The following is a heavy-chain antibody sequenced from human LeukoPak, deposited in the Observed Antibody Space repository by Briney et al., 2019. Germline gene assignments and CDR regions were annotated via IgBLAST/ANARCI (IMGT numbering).Heavy chain of an antibody. CDR2: VSGGDGIT. CDR3: ARHGQLVAFDY. Sequence: QPGGSLRLSCAASGFAFSSYAMSWVRQAPGKGLEWVSTVSGGDGITYYADSVKGRFTISRDISKSTVYVQMNSLRAEDTAVYYCARHGQLVAFDYWGQGTLVTVSS. J-gene: IGHJ4*02. V-gene: IGHV3-23*01. D-gene: IGHD6-6*01. CDR1: GFAFSSYA.